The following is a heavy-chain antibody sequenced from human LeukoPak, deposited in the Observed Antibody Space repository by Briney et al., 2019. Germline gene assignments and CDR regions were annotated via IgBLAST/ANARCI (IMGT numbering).Heavy chain of an antibody. CDR3: ATGPNIYGSGRSYYDP. CDR2: INPNSGVT. Sequence: ASVKVSCKASGYTFTDYYIHWLRLAPGQGLEWMGWINPNSGVTNYAQKFQGRVTVTRDTSIRTVYMELTRLASDDTAVYYCATGPNIYGSGRSYYDPWGQGTLVTVSS. V-gene: IGHV1-2*02. CDR1: GYTFTDYY. J-gene: IGHJ5*02. D-gene: IGHD3-10*01.